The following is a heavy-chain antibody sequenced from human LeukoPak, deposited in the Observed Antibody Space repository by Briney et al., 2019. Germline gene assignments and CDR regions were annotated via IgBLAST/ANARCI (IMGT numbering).Heavy chain of an antibody. D-gene: IGHD3-16*01. J-gene: IGHJ4*02. Sequence: GGSLRLSCAASGFTFSSYAMSWLRQAPGEGLEWVSTFSHNGVSTYYADSVKGRFTISRDNSKNTLYLQMNSLRAEDTAVYYCAKTARRSRYYFDYWGQGTLVTVSS. CDR3: AKTARRSRYYFDY. CDR1: GFTFSSYA. V-gene: IGHV3-23*01. CDR2: FSHNGVST.